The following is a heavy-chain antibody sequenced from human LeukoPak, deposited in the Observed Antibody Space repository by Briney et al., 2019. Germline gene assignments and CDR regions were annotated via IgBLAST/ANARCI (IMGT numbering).Heavy chain of an antibody. CDR2: IYPGDSDT. V-gene: IGHV5-51*01. D-gene: IGHD6-19*01. CDR3: ARSDSGWYGWYFDY. J-gene: IGHJ4*02. CDR1: GYRFSMSW. Sequence: GESLKISCKGSGYRFSMSWIAWVRQMPGKGLEWMGIIYPGDSDTRYSPSFQGQVTISADKSISTAYLQWSSLKASDTAMYYCARSDSGWYGWYFDYWGQGTLVTVSS.